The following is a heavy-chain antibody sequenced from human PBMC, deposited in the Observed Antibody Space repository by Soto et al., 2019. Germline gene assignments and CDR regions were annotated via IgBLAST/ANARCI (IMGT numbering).Heavy chain of an antibody. V-gene: IGHV4-30-2*01. CDR1: GGSISSGGYS. J-gene: IGHJ5*02. D-gene: IGHD2-21*02. Sequence: SETLSLTCAVSGGSISSGGYSWSWIRQPPGKGLEWIVYIYHSGSTHYNPSLKSRVTIPVDRSKNQFPLKLSCVAAAETAVYYCASLYCGGYRYSEGWFDPWGQGTLVTVSS. CDR2: IYHSGST. CDR3: ASLYCGGYRYSEGWFDP.